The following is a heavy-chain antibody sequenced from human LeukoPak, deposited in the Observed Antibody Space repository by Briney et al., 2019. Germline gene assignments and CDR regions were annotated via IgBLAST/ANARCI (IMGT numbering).Heavy chain of an antibody. CDR1: GFTVSNNY. V-gene: IGHV3-53*01. D-gene: IGHD1-26*01. Sequence: GGSLRLSCAASGFTVSNNYMSCVRQTPGKGLEWVSVIYSIGPTYYADSVKGRFTISRDNSKNTVYLQVNSLRAEDTAVYYCARLTPYEWELFGNYFDYWGQGTLVTVSS. CDR2: IYSIGPT. J-gene: IGHJ4*02. CDR3: ARLTPYEWELFGNYFDY.